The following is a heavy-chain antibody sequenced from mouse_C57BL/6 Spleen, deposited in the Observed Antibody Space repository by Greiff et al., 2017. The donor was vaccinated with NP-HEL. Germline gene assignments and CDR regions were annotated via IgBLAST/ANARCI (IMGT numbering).Heavy chain of an antibody. CDR1: GYTFTSYW. V-gene: IGHV1-74*01. CDR3: AIPLYYFYAMDD. CDR2: IHPSDSDT. J-gene: IGHJ4*01. Sequence: QVQLKQPGAELVKPGASVKVSCKASGYTFTSYWMHWVKQRPGQGLEWIGRIHPSDSDTNYNQKFKGKATLPVDKSSSTAYMQLSSLTSEDSAVYYCAIPLYYFYAMDDWGKGTSVTVSS. D-gene: IGHD2-1*01.